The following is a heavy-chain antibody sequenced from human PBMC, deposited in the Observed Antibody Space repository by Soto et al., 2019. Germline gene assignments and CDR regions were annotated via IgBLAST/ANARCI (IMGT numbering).Heavy chain of an antibody. V-gene: IGHV4-39*01. D-gene: IGHD2-2*01. Sequence: QLQLQESGPGLVKPSETLSLTCTVSGGSISRSSYYWGWIRQPPGKGLEWIGSIYYSGSTYYNPSLKSRVTISVDTSKNQFSLKLSSVTAADTAVYYCARILGYCSSTSCYYYYYYGMDVWGQGTTVTVSS. CDR1: GGSISRSSYY. J-gene: IGHJ6*02. CDR2: IYYSGST. CDR3: ARILGYCSSTSCYYYYYYGMDV.